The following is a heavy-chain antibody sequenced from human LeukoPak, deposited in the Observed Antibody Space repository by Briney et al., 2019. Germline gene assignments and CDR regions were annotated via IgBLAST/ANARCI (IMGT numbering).Heavy chain of an antibody. D-gene: IGHD3-10*01. CDR1: GYTFTSYG. CDR2: IIPIFGTA. V-gene: IGHV1-69*13. Sequence: ASVKVSCKASGYTFTSYGISWVRQAPGQGLEWMGGIIPIFGTANYAQKFQGRVTITADESTSTAYMELSSLRSEDTAVYYCARGLVEFRYFDYWGQGTLVTVSS. CDR3: ARGLVEFRYFDY. J-gene: IGHJ4*02.